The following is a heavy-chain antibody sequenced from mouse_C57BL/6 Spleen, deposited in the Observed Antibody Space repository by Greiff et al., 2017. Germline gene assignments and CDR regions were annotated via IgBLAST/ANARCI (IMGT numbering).Heavy chain of an antibody. Sequence: VQLQQPGAELVKPGASVKMSCKASGYTFTSYWITWVKQRPGQGLEWIGDIYPGSGSTNYNEKFKSKATLTVDTSSSTAYMQLSSLTSEDSAVYYCARGNYGNYVGYSYAMDYWGQGTSVTVSS. D-gene: IGHD2-1*01. CDR2: IYPGSGST. V-gene: IGHV1-55*01. CDR3: ARGNYGNYVGYSYAMDY. J-gene: IGHJ4*01. CDR1: GYTFTSYW.